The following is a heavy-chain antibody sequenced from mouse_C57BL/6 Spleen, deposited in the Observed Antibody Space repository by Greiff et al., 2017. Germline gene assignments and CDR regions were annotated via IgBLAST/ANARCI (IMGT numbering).Heavy chain of an antibody. Sequence: QVQLQQSGAELVKPGASVKISCKASGYAFSSYWMNWVKQRPGKGLEWIGQIYPGDGDTNYHGKFKGKATLTADKSSSPPYLQLSSLTSEESAVYFCAGPGLYYGGSSYARDYWGQGTAVTVSS. CDR1: GYAFSSYW. D-gene: IGHD1-1*01. V-gene: IGHV1-80*01. CDR3: AGPGLYYGGSSYARDY. CDR2: IYPGDGDT. J-gene: IGHJ4*01.